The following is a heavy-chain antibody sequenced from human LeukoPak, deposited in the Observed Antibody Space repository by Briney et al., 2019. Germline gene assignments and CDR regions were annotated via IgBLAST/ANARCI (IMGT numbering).Heavy chain of an antibody. CDR2: VYTSGST. V-gene: IGHV4-4*07. CDR1: GGSISSYY. D-gene: IGHD1-26*01. J-gene: IGHJ6*03. CDR3: ARLKWEPRHYYMDV. Sequence: SETLSHTCTVSGGSISSYYWSWIRQPAGKGLEWIGRVYTSGSTNYNPSLKSRVTMSVDTSKNQFSLKLSSVTAADTAVYYCARLKWEPRHYYMDVWGKGTTVTVSS.